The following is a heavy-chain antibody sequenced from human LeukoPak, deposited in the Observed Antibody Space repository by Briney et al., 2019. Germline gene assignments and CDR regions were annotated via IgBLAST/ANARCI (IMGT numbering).Heavy chain of an antibody. V-gene: IGHV3-23*01. J-gene: IGHJ4*02. CDR1: GFTFSSYA. CDR2: ISGSGGST. D-gene: IGHD3-22*01. CDR3: AKGRPFSEYYYDSSGYFANPDY. Sequence: GGSLRLSCAASGFTFSSYAMSWVRQAPGKGLEWVSAISGSGGSTYYADSVKGRFTISRDNSKNTLYLQMNSLRAGDTAVYYCAKGRPFSEYYYDSSGYFANPDYWGQGTLVTVSS.